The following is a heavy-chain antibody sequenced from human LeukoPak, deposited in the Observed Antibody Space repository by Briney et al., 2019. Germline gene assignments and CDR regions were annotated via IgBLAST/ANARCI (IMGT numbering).Heavy chain of an antibody. CDR2: IYSGGST. Sequence: GGSLRLSCAASGFTVISNYMSWVRQAPGKGLEWVSVIYSGGSTYYADSVKGRFTISRDNSKNTLYLQMNSLRAEDTAVYYCARSYDSSGYYPDYWGQGTLVTVSS. CDR3: ARSYDSSGYYPDY. V-gene: IGHV3-53*01. D-gene: IGHD3-22*01. CDR1: GFTVISNY. J-gene: IGHJ4*02.